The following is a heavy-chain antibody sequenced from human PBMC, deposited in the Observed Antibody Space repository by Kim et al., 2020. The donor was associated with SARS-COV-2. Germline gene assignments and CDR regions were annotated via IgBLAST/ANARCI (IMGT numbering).Heavy chain of an antibody. CDR1: GFTFSSYS. CDR3: ARQVSWEPAS. J-gene: IGHJ4*02. D-gene: IGHD1-26*01. CDR2: ISSSSSYI. Sequence: GGSLRLSCAASGFTFSSYSMNWVRQAPGKWLEWVSSISSSSSYIYYADSVKGRFTISRDNAKNSLYLQMNSLRAEDTAVYYCARQVSWEPASWGQGTLVTVSS. V-gene: IGHV3-21*01.